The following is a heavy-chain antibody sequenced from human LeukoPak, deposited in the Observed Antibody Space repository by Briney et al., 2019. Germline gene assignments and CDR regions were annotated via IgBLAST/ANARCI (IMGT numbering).Heavy chain of an antibody. V-gene: IGHV3-23*01. CDR1: GFTFSSYG. CDR2: ISGSGGST. CDR3: AKMVEKGGPPFDY. D-gene: IGHD2-15*01. Sequence: PGGSLRLSCAASGFTFSSYGMSWVRQAPGKGLEWVSAISGSGGSTYYADSVKGRFTISRDNSKNTLYLQMNSLRAEDTAAYYCAKMVEKGGPPFDYWGQGTLVTVSS. J-gene: IGHJ4*02.